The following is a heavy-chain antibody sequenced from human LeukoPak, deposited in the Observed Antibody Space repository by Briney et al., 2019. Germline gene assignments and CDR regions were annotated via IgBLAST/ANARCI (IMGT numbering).Heavy chain of an antibody. J-gene: IGHJ4*02. CDR2: IYYSGST. CDR3: ARQVVAVAGTGYFDY. Sequence: SETLSLTCTVSGGSIRSSSYYWGWIRQPPAKGLEWIGSIYYSGSTYYNASLKSRGTISVDTSKNQFSLKLNSVTAADTAVYFCARQVVAVAGTGYFDYWGQGTLVTVSS. CDR1: GGSIRSSSYY. V-gene: IGHV4-39*01. D-gene: IGHD6-19*01.